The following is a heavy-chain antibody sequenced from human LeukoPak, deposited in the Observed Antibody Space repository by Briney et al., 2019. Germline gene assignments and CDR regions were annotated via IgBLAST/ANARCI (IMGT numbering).Heavy chain of an antibody. J-gene: IGHJ6*03. CDR1: GGSISSGSYY. D-gene: IGHD5-18*01. CDR2: IYTSGST. CDR3: ARDRDGYSYGDLYYYYYMDV. Sequence: SETLSLTCTVSGGSISSGSYYWSWIRQPAGKGLEWIGRIYTSGSTNYNPSLKSRVTISVDTSKNQFSLKLSSVTAADTAVYYCARDRDGYSYGDLYYYYYMDVWGKGTTVTISS. V-gene: IGHV4-61*02.